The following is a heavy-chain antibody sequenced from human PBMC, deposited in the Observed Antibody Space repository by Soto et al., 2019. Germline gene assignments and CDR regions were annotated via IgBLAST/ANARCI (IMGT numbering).Heavy chain of an antibody. V-gene: IGHV3-30*18. CDR3: AKGPAIVLVPAAMNYYYGMDV. Sequence: QVQLVESGGGVVQPGRSLRLSCAASGFTFSSYGMHWVRQAPGKGLEWVAVISYDGSNKYYADTVKGRFTISRDNSKNTLYLQMNSLRAEDTAVYYCAKGPAIVLVPAAMNYYYGMDVLGHGTTFTVSS. D-gene: IGHD2-2*01. CDR1: GFTFSSYG. CDR2: ISYDGSNK. J-gene: IGHJ6*02.